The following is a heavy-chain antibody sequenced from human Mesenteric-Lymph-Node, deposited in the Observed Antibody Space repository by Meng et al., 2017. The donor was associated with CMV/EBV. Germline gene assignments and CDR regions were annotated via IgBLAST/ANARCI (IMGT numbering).Heavy chain of an antibody. CDR3: ARDTNFYGSGTD. CDR1: GFSFSSFW. D-gene: IGHD3-10*01. V-gene: IGHV3-74*01. Sequence: CAVSGFSFSSFWMHWVRQAPGKGLVWVSRINSDGSSTSYADSVKGRFAISRDNAKNTLYLQMNSLRAEDTAVYYCARDTNFYGSGTDWGQGTLVTVSS. CDR2: INSDGSST. J-gene: IGHJ4*02.